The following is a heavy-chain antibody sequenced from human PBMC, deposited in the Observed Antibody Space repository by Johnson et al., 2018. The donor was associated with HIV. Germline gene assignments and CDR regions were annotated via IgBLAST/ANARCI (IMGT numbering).Heavy chain of an antibody. D-gene: IGHD6-6*01. Sequence: QVQLVESGGGVVQPGRSLRLSCAASGFTFSSYAMHWVRQAPGKGLEWVAVISYDGSNKYYADSVKGRVTISRDNSKNTLYLQMNSLRAEDTAVYYCARAGSSSDDAFDIWGQGTKVTVSS. CDR2: ISYDGSNK. V-gene: IGHV3-30*14. CDR3: ARAGSSSDDAFDI. CDR1: GFTFSSYA. J-gene: IGHJ3*02.